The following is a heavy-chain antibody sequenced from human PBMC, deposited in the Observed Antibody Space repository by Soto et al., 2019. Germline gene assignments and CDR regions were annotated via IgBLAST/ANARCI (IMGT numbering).Heavy chain of an antibody. CDR3: VRGYCTSSASCEGDFQH. CDR2: IDPIGGNT. CDR1: GYTFTTYH. D-gene: IGHD2-2*01. V-gene: IGHV1-46*01. Sequence: QVQLVQSGAEVKEPGASVKISCKASGYTFTTYHIHWVRQAPGQGLDWMGMIDPIGGNTGYARKFQDRVAMTRDTSTGPGYIAVNSLRSDDTAMYFCVRGYCTSSASCEGDFQHWGQGTLVTVSS. J-gene: IGHJ1*01.